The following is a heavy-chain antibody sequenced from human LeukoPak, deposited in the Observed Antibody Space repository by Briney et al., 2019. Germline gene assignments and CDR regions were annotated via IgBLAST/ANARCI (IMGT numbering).Heavy chain of an antibody. V-gene: IGHV3-48*03. CDR1: GFTFSSYE. Sequence: PGGSLRLSCAASGFTFSSYEMNWVRQAPGKGLEWVSYISSSGSTIYYADSVEGRFTISRDNAKNSLYLQMNCLRAEDTAVYYCARVLLGGWTPRAFDIWGQGTMVTVSS. CDR2: ISSSGSTI. CDR3: ARVLLGGWTPRAFDI. D-gene: IGHD2/OR15-2a*01. J-gene: IGHJ3*02.